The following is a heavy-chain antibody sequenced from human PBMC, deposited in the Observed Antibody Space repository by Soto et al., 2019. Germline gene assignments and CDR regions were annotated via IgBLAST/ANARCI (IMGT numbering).Heavy chain of an antibody. J-gene: IGHJ6*02. V-gene: IGHV1-18*01. D-gene: IGHD3-3*01. CDR3: ARDQSAPVGDYYYYYGMDV. CDR1: GYTFTSYG. Sequence: QVQLVQSGAEVKKPGASVKVSCKASGYTFTSYGISWVRQAPGQGLEWMGWISAYNGNTNHAQKLQGRVTMTTDTSTSTAYMKLRSLRSDDTAVYYCARDQSAPVGDYYYYYGMDVWGQGTTVTVSS. CDR2: ISAYNGNT.